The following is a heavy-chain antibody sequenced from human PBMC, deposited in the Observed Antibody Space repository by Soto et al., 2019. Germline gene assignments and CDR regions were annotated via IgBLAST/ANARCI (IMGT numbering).Heavy chain of an antibody. D-gene: IGHD4-17*01. J-gene: IGHJ3*02. CDR3: AREGTREATVTTACHAFDI. CDR2: IIPILGIA. V-gene: IGHV1-69*08. CDR1: GGTFSSYT. Sequence: QVQLVQSGAEVKKPGSSVKVSCKASGGTFSSYTISWVRQAPGQGLEWMGRIIPILGIANYAQTFQGSVTITADKSTSTAYMELSSLRAEDTAVYYCAREGTREATVTTACHAFDIWGQGTMVTVSS.